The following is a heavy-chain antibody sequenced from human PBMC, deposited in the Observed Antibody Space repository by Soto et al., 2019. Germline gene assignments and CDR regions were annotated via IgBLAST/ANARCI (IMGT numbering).Heavy chain of an antibody. Sequence: ASETLSLTRAVYGGSFSGYYWSWIRQPPGEGLEWIGEINHSGSTNYNPSLKSRVTISVDTSKNQFSLKLSSVTAADTAVYYCASGLKVRGAYSYYYYYMDVWGKGTTVTVSS. V-gene: IGHV4-34*01. CDR1: GGSFSGYY. CDR3: ASGLKVRGAYSYYYYYMDV. CDR2: INHSGST. J-gene: IGHJ6*03. D-gene: IGHD3-10*01.